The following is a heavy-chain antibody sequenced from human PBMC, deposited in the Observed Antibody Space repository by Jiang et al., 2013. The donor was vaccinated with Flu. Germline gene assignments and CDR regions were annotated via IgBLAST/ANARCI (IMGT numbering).Heavy chain of an antibody. D-gene: IGHD3-3*01. CDR1: GGSISSGDYY. V-gene: IGHV4-30-4*01. CDR2: IYYSGST. CDR3: AREKSVYDFWSAPNPRFDY. J-gene: IGHJ4*02. Sequence: GSGLVKPSQTLSLTCTVSGGSISSGDYYWSWIRQPPGKGLEWIGYIYYSGSTYYNPSLKSRVTISVDTSKNQFSLKLSSVTAADTAVYYCAREKSVYDFWSAPNPRFDYWGQGTLVTVSS.